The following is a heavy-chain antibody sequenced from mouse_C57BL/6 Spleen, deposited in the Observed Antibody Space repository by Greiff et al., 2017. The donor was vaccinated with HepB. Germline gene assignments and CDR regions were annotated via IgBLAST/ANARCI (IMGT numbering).Heavy chain of an antibody. V-gene: IGHV1-59*01. CDR1: GYTFTSYW. J-gene: IGHJ3*01. Sequence: QVQLQQSGAELVRPGTSVKLSCKASGYTFTSYWMHWVKQRPGQGLEWIGVIDPSDSYTNYNQKFKGKATLTVDTSSSTAYMQLSSLTSEDSAVYYCARKRDYWFAYWGQGTLVTVSA. D-gene: IGHD2-4*01. CDR3: ARKRDYWFAY. CDR2: IDPSDSYT.